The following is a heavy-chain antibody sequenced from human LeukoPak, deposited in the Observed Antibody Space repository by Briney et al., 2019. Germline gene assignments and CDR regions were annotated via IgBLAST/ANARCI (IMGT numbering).Heavy chain of an antibody. Sequence: PGGSLRLSCAASGFTFSSYAMHWVRQAPGKGLEWVAVISYDGSNKYYADSVKGRFTISRDNSKNTLYLQMNSLRAEDTAVYYCARDKGELPPFDAFDIWGQGTMVTVSS. D-gene: IGHD1-26*01. CDR2: ISYDGSNK. J-gene: IGHJ3*02. CDR3: ARDKGELPPFDAFDI. V-gene: IGHV3-30-3*01. CDR1: GFTFSSYA.